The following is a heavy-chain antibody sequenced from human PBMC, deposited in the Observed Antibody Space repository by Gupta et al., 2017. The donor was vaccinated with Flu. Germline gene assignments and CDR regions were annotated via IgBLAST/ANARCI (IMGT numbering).Heavy chain of an antibody. Sequence: QVQLVQSGSEAKKPGASVKVSGQASGYTFSTYDIYWVRQAPGQGLEWMGWVTPDSGNTGAAQKFQDRLTMTRNTSISTAYMELSGLRSEDTAVYYCARCLKVGRRRFDPWGQGTLVTVSS. CDR3: ARCLKVGRRRFDP. CDR2: VTPDSGNT. V-gene: IGHV1-8*01. D-gene: IGHD1-26*01. CDR1: GYTFSTYD. J-gene: IGHJ5*02.